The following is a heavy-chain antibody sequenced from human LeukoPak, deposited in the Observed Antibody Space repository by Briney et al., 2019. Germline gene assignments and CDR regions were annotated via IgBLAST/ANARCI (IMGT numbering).Heavy chain of an antibody. D-gene: IGHD2-21*02. Sequence: GGSLRLSCAASGFTFSSYSMNWVRQAPGKGLEWVSSISSSSSYIYYADSVKGRFTISRDNAKNSLYLQMNSLRAEDTAVYYCARERSDCGGDCSPDYYYYYGMDVWGQGTTVTVSS. J-gene: IGHJ6*02. V-gene: IGHV3-21*01. CDR3: ARERSDCGGDCSPDYYYYYGMDV. CDR1: GFTFSSYS. CDR2: ISSSSSYI.